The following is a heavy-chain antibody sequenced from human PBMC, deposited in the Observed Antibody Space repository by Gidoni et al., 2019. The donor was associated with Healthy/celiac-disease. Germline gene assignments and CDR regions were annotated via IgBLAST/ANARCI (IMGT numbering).Heavy chain of an antibody. D-gene: IGHD6-19*01. CDR2: ISAYNGNT. V-gene: IGHV1-18*01. Sequence: QVQLVQSGAEVKKPGASVKVSCKASGYTFTSYGISWVRQAPGQGLEWMGWISAYNGNTNYAQKLQGRVTMTTDTSTSTAYMELRSLRSDDTAVYYCAVQREGRVAVAGNQADNWFDPWGQGTLVTVSS. CDR1: GYTFTSYG. J-gene: IGHJ5*02. CDR3: AVQREGRVAVAGNQADNWFDP.